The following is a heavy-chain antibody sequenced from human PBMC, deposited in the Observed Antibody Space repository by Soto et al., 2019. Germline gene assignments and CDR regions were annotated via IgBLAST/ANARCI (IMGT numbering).Heavy chain of an antibody. Sequence: EVQMLESGGGLVQPGGSLRLSCTASGFTFSKYAMSWVRQAPGKGLDWVSAISGSDGSTYYADSVKGRFTISRDDSKNTLYLQMDSLRAEDTAVYYCAKGPGMYSDFDYWGQGTLVTVSS. CDR1: GFTFSKYA. CDR3: AKGPGMYSDFDY. V-gene: IGHV3-23*01. J-gene: IGHJ4*02. D-gene: IGHD2-8*01. CDR2: ISGSDGST.